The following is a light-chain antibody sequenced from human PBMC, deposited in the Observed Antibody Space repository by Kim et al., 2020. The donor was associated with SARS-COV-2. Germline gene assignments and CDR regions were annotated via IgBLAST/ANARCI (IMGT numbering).Light chain of an antibody. V-gene: IGKV1-39*01. CDR3: QQSYSNPPEYT. Sequence: EIQMTQSPSSLSASVGDRVTITCRASQSISNYLNWYQQKPGKAPKVLIYAASTLQSGVPSRFSVSGSGTDFTLTISSLQPEDFATYYCQQSYSNPPEYTFCQETKLEI. CDR2: AAS. J-gene: IGKJ2*01. CDR1: QSISNY.